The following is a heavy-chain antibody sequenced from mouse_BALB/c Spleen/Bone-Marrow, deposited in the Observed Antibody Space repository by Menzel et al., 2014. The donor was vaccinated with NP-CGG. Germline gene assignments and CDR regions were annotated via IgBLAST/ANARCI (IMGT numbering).Heavy chain of an antibody. CDR1: GYSFTAYN. CDR3: TRDDSPYWYFYV. V-gene: IGHV1-39*01. Sequence: EVQLQQSGPELEKPGASVKISCKASGYSFTAYNMNWVKQSNGKSLEWIGSIDPYYGGTSYNQKFKGKATLTVDKSSSTAYMQLKNLTSEDSAVYYCTRDDSPYWYFYVWGAGTTVTVSS. CDR2: IDPYYGGT. D-gene: IGHD2-4*01. J-gene: IGHJ1*01.